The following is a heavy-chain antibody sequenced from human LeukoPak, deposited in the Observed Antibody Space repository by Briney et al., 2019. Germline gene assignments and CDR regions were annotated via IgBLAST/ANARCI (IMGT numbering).Heavy chain of an antibody. D-gene: IGHD3-10*01. CDR3: AKGGGYYGDDAFDI. CDR2: IWYDGSNK. V-gene: IGHV3-33*06. Sequence: GRSLRLSCAASGFTFSSYGMHWVRQAPGKGLEWVAVIWYDGSNKYYADSVKGRFTISRDNSKNTLYLQMNSLRAEDTAVYYCAKGGGYYGDDAFDIWGQGTMVTVSS. CDR1: GFTFSSYG. J-gene: IGHJ3*02.